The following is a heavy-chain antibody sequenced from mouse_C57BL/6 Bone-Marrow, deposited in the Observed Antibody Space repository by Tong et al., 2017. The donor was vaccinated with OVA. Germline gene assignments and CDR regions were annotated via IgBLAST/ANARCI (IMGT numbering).Heavy chain of an antibody. CDR1: GYAFSSSW. CDR2: INPSNGGT. CDR3: TRSLLYYGSDY. V-gene: IGHV1-82*01. Sequence: VQLQESGPELVKPGASVKISCKASGYAFSSSWMNWVKQRPGQGLEWIGGINPSNGGTNFNEKFKSKATLTVDKSSSTAYMQLSSLTSEDSAVYYCTRSLLYYGSDYWGQGTTLTVSS. D-gene: IGHD1-1*01. J-gene: IGHJ2*01.